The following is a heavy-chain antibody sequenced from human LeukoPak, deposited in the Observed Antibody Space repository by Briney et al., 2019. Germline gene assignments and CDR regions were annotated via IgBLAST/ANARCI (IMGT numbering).Heavy chain of an antibody. J-gene: IGHJ6*02. CDR3: AKVEDYYGSGAYGMDV. CDR1: GFTFSSYA. CDR2: ISGSGGST. V-gene: IGHV3-23*01. Sequence: GGSLRLSCAASGFTFSSYAMSWVRQAPGKGLEWVSAISGSGGSTYYADSVKGRFTISRDNSKNTLYLQMNGLRAEDTAVYYRAKVEDYYGSGAYGMDVWGQGTTVTVSS. D-gene: IGHD3-10*01.